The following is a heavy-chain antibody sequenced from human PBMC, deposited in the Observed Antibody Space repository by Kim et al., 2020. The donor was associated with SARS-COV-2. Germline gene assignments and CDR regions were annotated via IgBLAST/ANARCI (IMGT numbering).Heavy chain of an antibody. CDR2: GGST. CDR3: APMRGSFY. Sequence: GGSTYYADSVKGRFTISRDNSKNTLYLQMNSLRAEDTAVYYCAPMRGSFYWGQGTLVTVSS. J-gene: IGHJ4*02. D-gene: IGHD3-10*01. V-gene: IGHV3-23*01.